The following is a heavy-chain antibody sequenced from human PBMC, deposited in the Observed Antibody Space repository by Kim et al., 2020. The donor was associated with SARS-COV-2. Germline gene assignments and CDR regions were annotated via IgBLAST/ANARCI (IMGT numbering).Heavy chain of an antibody. Sequence: SLKSRVTISVDTSKNQFSLKLSSVTAADTAVYYCARHENSVRGVVDAFDIWGQGTMVTVSS. CDR3: ARHENSVRGVVDAFDI. D-gene: IGHD3-10*01. J-gene: IGHJ3*02. V-gene: IGHV4-39*01.